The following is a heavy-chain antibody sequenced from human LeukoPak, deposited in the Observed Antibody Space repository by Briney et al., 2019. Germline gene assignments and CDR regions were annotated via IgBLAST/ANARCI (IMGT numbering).Heavy chain of an antibody. D-gene: IGHD1-1*01. CDR3: ARDPSNGYYYYYMDV. Sequence: ASVKVSCKASGYTFTGYYMHWVRQAPGQGLEWMGRINPNSGGTNYAQKFQGRVTMTRDTSISTAYMGLSRLRSDDTAVYYCARDPSNGYYYYYMDVWGKGTTVTVSS. CDR1: GYTFTGYY. CDR2: INPNSGGT. J-gene: IGHJ6*03. V-gene: IGHV1-2*06.